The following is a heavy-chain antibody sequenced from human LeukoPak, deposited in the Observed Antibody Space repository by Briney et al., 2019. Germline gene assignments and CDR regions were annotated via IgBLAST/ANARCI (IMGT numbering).Heavy chain of an antibody. CDR2: IYCSNSN. V-gene: IGHV4-39*01. CDR1: GCSISSSSYY. J-gene: IGHJ5*02. Sequence: SETLSLTCTVSGCSISSSSYYWGWIRPPPGLGLEWIGTIYCSNSNYYNPSINRRATISVDTTKNQFPLKLSSVTAADTAVYYCARPLGSGWFDPWGQGALVTVST. CDR3: ARPLGSGWFDP. D-gene: IGHD3-10*01.